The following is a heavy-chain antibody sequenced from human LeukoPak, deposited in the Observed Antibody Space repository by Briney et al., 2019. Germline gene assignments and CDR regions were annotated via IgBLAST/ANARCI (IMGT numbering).Heavy chain of an antibody. CDR3: AGILWWLAFDI. CDR2: IYSGGST. CDR1: GFTVSSNY. V-gene: IGHV3-53*01. J-gene: IGHJ3*02. Sequence: PGGSLRLSCAASGFTVSSNYMSWVRQAPGKGLEWVSVIYSGGSTYYADSVKGRFTISRDNSKNTLYLQMNSLRAEDTAVYYCAGILWWLAFDIWGQGTMVTVSS. D-gene: IGHD2-21*01.